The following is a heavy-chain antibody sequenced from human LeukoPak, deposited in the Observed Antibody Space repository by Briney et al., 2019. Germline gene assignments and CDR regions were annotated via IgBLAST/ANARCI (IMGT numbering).Heavy chain of an antibody. V-gene: IGHV3-23*01. CDR1: GFTFSSYA. CDR2: ISGSGGST. Sequence: GGSLRLSCAASGFTFSSYAMSWVRQAPGKGLEWVSAISGSGGSTYYADSVKGRFTISRDNSKNTLYLQMNSLRAEDTAVYYCAKDLLLRYFDWSQDAFDIWGQETMVTVSS. J-gene: IGHJ3*02. CDR3: AKDLLLRYFDWSQDAFDI. D-gene: IGHD3-9*01.